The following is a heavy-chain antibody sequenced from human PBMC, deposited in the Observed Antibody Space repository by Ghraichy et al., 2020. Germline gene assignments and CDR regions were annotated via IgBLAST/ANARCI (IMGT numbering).Heavy chain of an antibody. V-gene: IGHV3-30*04. D-gene: IGHD5/OR15-5a*01. CDR2: MSNDETKK. CDR1: GFIFSNYA. CDR3: AKFAVSTWFSWFDP. Sequence: LSLTCAASGFIFSNYAIHWVRQAPGKGLEWVAVMSNDETKKHYADSVRGRFTISRDKTKNTLYLQMNRLRTEDTAMYYCAKFAVSTWFSWFDPWGRGTLVTVSS. J-gene: IGHJ5*02.